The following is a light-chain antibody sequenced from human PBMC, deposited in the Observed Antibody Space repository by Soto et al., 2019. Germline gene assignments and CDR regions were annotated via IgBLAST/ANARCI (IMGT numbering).Light chain of an antibody. CDR2: VNSDGSH. J-gene: IGLJ3*02. V-gene: IGLV4-69*01. CDR3: QTWGTGIRV. Sequence: QLVLTQSPSASASLGASVKLTCTLSSGHSTNAIAWHQQQPEKGPRYLMKVNSDGSHRKGDGIPDRFSGSSSGAERYLTISSLQSEDEADYYCQTWGTGIRVFGGGTKLTVL. CDR1: SGHSTNA.